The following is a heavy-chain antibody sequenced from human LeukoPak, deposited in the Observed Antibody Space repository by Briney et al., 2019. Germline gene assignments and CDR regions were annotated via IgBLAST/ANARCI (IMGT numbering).Heavy chain of an antibody. CDR2: IYTSGST. J-gene: IGHJ3*02. CDR3: VRDDSIYSGSHNAFDI. CDR1: GGSFSGYY. D-gene: IGHD1-26*01. Sequence: SETLSLTCAVYGGSFSGYYWSWIRQPPGKGLEWIGRIYTSGSTNYNPSLKSRVTISVDTSKNQFSLKLSSVTAADTAVYYCVRDDSIYSGSHNAFDIWGQGTMVTVSS. V-gene: IGHV4-4*08.